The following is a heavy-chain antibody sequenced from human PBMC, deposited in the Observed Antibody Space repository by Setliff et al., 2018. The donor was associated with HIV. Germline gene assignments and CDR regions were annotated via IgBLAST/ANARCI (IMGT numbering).Heavy chain of an antibody. CDR1: GGSINSANYY. CDR2: IYASGNT. CDR3: VGIYADYSYYLDV. Sequence: NPSETLSLTCTVSGGSINSANYYWSWIRLPAGKGLEWVGRIYASGNTNYNPSLQSRVTILIDPSKNQFSLRLSSVTATDTAIYYCVGIYADYSYYLDVWGKGTTVNVSS. V-gene: IGHV4-61*02. J-gene: IGHJ6*03. D-gene: IGHD4-17*01.